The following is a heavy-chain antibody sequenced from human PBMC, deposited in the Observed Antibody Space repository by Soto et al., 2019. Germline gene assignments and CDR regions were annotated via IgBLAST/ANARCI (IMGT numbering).Heavy chain of an antibody. CDR2: INPSGGST. V-gene: IGHV1-46*03. Sequence: QVQLVQSGAEVKKPGASVKVSCKASGYTFTSYYMHWVRQAPGQGLEWMGIINPSGGSTSYAQKFQGRVTMTRDTSTSTVYMELSRLRSEDTAVYYCARDPGLGFWSGSGGMDVWGKGTTVTVSS. CDR3: ARDPGLGFWSGSGGMDV. D-gene: IGHD3-3*01. J-gene: IGHJ6*03. CDR1: GYTFTSYY.